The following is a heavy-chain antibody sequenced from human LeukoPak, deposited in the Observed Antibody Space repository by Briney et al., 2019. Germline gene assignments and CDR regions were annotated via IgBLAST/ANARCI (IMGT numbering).Heavy chain of an antibody. D-gene: IGHD1-26*01. CDR3: AKSGGYGLIDY. J-gene: IGHJ4*02. CDR1: GGSISSYY. V-gene: IGHV4-59*08. Sequence: SETLSFTCTVSGGSISSYYWSWIRQPPGKGVEWIGYIYYSGSTNYNPSLKSRVTISVDTSKNQFSLKLNSVTAADTAMYYCAKSGGYGLIDYWGQGTLVTVSS. CDR2: IYYSGST.